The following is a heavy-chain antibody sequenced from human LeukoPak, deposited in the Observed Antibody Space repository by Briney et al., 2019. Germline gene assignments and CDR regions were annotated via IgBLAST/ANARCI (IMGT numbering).Heavy chain of an antibody. CDR1: GGSISSGSYY. J-gene: IGHJ3*02. D-gene: IGHD6-13*01. V-gene: IGHV4-61*02. CDR2: IYTSGST. CDR3: ASRENGYSSSYDAFDI. Sequence: SQTLSLTCTVSGGSISSGSYYWSWIRQPAGKGLEWIGRIYTSGSTNYNPSLKSRVTISVDTSKNQFSLKLSSVTAADTAVYYCASRENGYSSSYDAFDIWGQGTMVTVSS.